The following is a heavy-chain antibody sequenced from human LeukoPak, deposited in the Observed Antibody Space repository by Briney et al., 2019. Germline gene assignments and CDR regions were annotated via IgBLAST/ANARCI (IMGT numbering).Heavy chain of an antibody. J-gene: IGHJ4*02. CDR3: ARPYYYDSSGYNVDC. CDR1: GFTFSSYW. V-gene: IGHV3-7*01. CDR2: IKQDGSEK. Sequence: GGSLRLSCAASGFTFSSYWMSWVRQAPGKGLEWVANIKQDGSEKYYVDSVKGRFTISRDNAKNSLYLQMNSLRAEDTAVYYCARPYYYDSSGYNVDCWGQGTLVTVSS. D-gene: IGHD3-22*01.